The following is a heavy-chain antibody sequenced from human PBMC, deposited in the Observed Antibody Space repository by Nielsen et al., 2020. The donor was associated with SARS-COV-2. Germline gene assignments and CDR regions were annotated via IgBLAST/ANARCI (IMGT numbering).Heavy chain of an antibody. J-gene: IGHJ5*02. CDR3: ARGPTWRNWFDP. CDR2: INHSGST. Sequence: GSLRLSCAVYGGSFSGYYWSWIRQPPGKGLEWIGEINHSGSTNYNPSLKSRVTISVDTSKNQFSLKLSSVTAADTAVYYCARGPTWRNWFDPWGQGTLVTVSS. V-gene: IGHV4-34*01. D-gene: IGHD3-16*01. CDR1: GGSFSGYY.